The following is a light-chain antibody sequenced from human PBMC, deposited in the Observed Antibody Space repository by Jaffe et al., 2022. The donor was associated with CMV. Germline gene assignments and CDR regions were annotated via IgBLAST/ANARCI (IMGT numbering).Light chain of an antibody. CDR3: NSRDSANNHVV. CDR2: GKN. V-gene: IGLV3-19*01. Sequence: SSELTQDPAVSVALGQTVRITCQGDSLRTYFASWYQQKPGQPPLLVIYGKNNRPSGIPDRFSGSSSGNTASLIITGAQAEDEADYYCNSRDSANNHVVFGGGTKLSVL. J-gene: IGLJ2*01. CDR1: SLRTYF.